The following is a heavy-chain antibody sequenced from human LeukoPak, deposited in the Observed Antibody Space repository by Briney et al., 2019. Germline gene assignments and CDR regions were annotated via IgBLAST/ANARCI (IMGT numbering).Heavy chain of an antibody. Sequence: GGSLRLSCAASGFTVSSNYMSWVRQAPGKGLEWVSVIYSGGGTYYADSVKGRFTISRDNSKNTLYLQMNSLRAEDTAVYYCARAMYSSSRTFDYWGQGTLVTVSS. CDR2: IYSGGGT. CDR1: GFTVSSNY. CDR3: ARAMYSSSRTFDY. V-gene: IGHV3-66*02. D-gene: IGHD6-13*01. J-gene: IGHJ4*02.